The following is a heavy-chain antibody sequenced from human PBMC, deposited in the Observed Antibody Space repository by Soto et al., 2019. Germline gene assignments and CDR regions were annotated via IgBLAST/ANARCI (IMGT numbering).Heavy chain of an antibody. CDR1: GFTFDDYA. Sequence: GGSLRLSCAASGFTFDDYAMHWVRQAPGKGLEWVSGISWNSGSIGYADSVKGRFTISRDNAKNSLYLQMNSLRAEDTALYYCAKEGGDQLPSHYYYYYYMDVWGKGTTVTISS. CDR2: ISWNSGSI. J-gene: IGHJ6*03. CDR3: AKEGGDQLPSHYYYYYYMDV. V-gene: IGHV3-9*01. D-gene: IGHD2-2*01.